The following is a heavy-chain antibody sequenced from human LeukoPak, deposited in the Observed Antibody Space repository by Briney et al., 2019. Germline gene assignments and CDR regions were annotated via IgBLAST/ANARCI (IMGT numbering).Heavy chain of an antibody. CDR1: GYTFTSYD. J-gene: IGHJ6*02. CDR2: MNPNSGNT. V-gene: IGHV1-8*01. D-gene: IGHD2-15*01. CDR3: ARVRASKYCSGGSCHYYYYGMDV. Sequence: ASVKVSCKASGYTFTSYDINWVRQATGQGLEWMGWMNPNSGNTGYAQKFQGRVTMTRSTSISTAYMELSSLRSEDTAVYYCARVRASKYCSGGSCHYYYYGMDVWGQGTTVTVSS.